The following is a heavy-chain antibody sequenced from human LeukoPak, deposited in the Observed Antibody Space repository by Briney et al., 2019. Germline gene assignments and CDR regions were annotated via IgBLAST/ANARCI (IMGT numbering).Heavy chain of an antibody. CDR2: ITGSGGTT. CDR3: AKWGDYDILTGYYDPDY. V-gene: IGHV3-23*01. D-gene: IGHD3-9*01. J-gene: IGHJ4*02. CDR1: GFTLKLC. Sequence: GASLRLSCAASGFTLKLCHELVRQAPGKGLEWVSAITGSGGTTFYADSVKGRFTISRDNSKNTLYLQMNSLRAEDTAVYYCAKWGDYDILTGYYDPDYWGQGTLVTVSS.